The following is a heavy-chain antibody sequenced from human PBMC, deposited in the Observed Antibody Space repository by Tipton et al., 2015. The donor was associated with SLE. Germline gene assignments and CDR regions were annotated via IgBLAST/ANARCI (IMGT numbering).Heavy chain of an antibody. D-gene: IGHD3-9*01. CDR2: INHSGST. CDR3: ARVTSSDIFSVPFDS. CDR1: GGSFSGYY. Sequence: LRLSCAVYGGSFSGYYWSWIRQPPGKGLEWIGEINHSGSTTYNPSLKSRVTISIDMSKNQFSLKMRSVTAADTAVYYCARVTSSDIFSVPFDSWGQGTLVTVSS. V-gene: IGHV4-34*01. J-gene: IGHJ4*02.